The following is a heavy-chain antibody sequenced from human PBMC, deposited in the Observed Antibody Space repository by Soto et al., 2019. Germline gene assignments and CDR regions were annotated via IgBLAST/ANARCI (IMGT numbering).Heavy chain of an antibody. CDR3: ARPTSFFDSYYFAY. D-gene: IGHD3-9*01. J-gene: IGHJ4*02. V-gene: IGHV3-11*05. CDR2: ISSSSSYT. Sequence: QVQLVESGGGLVKPGGSLRLSCAASGFTFSDYYMSWIRQAPGKGLEWLSYISSSSSYTNYADSVKGRFTISRDNAKNSLYLQMNSLRAEDSAVYYCARPTSFFDSYYFAYWGQGTPVTVSS. CDR1: GFTFSDYY.